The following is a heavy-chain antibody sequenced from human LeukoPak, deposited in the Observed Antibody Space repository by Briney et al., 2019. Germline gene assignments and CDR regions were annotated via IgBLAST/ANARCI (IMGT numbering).Heavy chain of an antibody. Sequence: KPSETLSLTCAVYGGSFSGYYWSWIRQPPGKGLEWIGEINHSGSTNYNPSLKSRVTISVDTSKNQFSLKLSSVTAADTAVYYCARHRRLRVFGYWGQGTLVTVSS. D-gene: IGHD5/OR15-5a*01. J-gene: IGHJ4*02. CDR1: GGSFSGYY. CDR2: INHSGST. V-gene: IGHV4-34*01. CDR3: ARHRRLRVFGY.